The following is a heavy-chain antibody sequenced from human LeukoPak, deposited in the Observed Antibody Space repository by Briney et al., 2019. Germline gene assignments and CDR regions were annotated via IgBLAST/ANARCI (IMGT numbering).Heavy chain of an antibody. Sequence: GGSLRLSCAASGFTFSGSAMHWVRQASGKGLEWVGRIRSKANSYATAYAASVKGRFTVSRDDSKNTAYLQMNSLKTEDTAVYYCTRRIVGATMGSFDYWGQGTLVTVSS. CDR1: GFTFSGSA. D-gene: IGHD1-26*01. V-gene: IGHV3-73*01. J-gene: IGHJ4*02. CDR3: TRRIVGATMGSFDY. CDR2: IRSKANSYAT.